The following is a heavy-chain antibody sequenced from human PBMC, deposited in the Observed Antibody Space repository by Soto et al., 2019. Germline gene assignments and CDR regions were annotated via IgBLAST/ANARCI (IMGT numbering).Heavy chain of an antibody. CDR2: FDPEDGET. Sequence: GASVKVSCKVSGYTLTELSMHWVRQAPGKGLEWMGGFDPEDGETIYAQKFQGRVTMTEDTSTDTAYMELSSLRSEDTAVYYCATGPSILRWFDPWGQGTLVTVSS. CDR1: GYTLTELS. CDR3: ATGPSILRWFDP. V-gene: IGHV1-24*01. D-gene: IGHD2-2*01. J-gene: IGHJ5*02.